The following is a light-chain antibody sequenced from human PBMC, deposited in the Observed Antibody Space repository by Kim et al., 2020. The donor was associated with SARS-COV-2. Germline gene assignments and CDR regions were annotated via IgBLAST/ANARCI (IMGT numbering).Light chain of an antibody. CDR3: QQSSSMPYT. Sequence: SSCGERVTITCPASQSIRGYLNWYQQKPGKAPNILIYGVFSLQGGVPSRFSGSGSGIDFTLTISSLQPEDVATYYCQQSSSMPYTFGQGTKLEI. CDR2: GVF. J-gene: IGKJ2*01. V-gene: IGKV1-39*01. CDR1: QSIRGY.